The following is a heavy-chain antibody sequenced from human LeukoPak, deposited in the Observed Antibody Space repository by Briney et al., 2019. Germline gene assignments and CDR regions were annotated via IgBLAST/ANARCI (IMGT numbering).Heavy chain of an antibody. CDR2: IKEDGSEK. J-gene: IGHJ4*02. V-gene: IGHV3-7*01. CDR3: ARHRATY. Sequence: GGSLRLSCATSGFIFSSYWMSWVRQAPGKGLEWVASIKEDGSEKYYVGSVKGRFTISRDNAKNSLYLQMNSLRAEDTAVYYCARHRATYWGQGTLVTVSS. CDR1: GFIFSSYW.